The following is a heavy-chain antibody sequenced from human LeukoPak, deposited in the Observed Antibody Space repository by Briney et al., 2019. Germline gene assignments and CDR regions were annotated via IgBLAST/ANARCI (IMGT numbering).Heavy chain of an antibody. V-gene: IGHV1-69*13. CDR3: ASQVAGTGDAFDI. D-gene: IGHD6-19*01. CDR2: IIPIFGTA. Sequence: GASVKVSCKASGGTFSSYAISWVRQAPGQGLEWMGGIIPIFGTANYAQKFQGRVTITADESTSTAYMELSSLRSEDTAVYYCASQVAGTGDAFDIWGQGTMVTVSS. J-gene: IGHJ3*02. CDR1: GGTFSSYA.